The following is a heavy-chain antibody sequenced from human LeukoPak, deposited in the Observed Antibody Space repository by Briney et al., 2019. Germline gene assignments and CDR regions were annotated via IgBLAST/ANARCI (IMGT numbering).Heavy chain of an antibody. CDR3: VRFTVELGKNY. CDR1: GYTFTAYY. CDR2: IYPNSGAT. V-gene: IGHV1-2*02. Sequence: ASVKVSCKPSGYTFTAYYMHWVRQAPGQGLEWLGWIYPNSGATQYAQKFQGRITMTRDRSINTAYMELSSLRSDDTAIYYCVRFTVELGKNYWGQGTLVTVSS. J-gene: IGHJ4*02. D-gene: IGHD7-27*01.